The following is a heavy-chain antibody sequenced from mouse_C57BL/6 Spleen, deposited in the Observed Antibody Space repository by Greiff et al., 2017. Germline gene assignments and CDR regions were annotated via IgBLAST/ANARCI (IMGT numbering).Heavy chain of an antibody. V-gene: IGHV5-6*01. D-gene: IGHD1-1*01. J-gene: IGHJ1*03. CDR1: GFTFSSYG. CDR2: ISSGGSYT. CDR3: ARGVITTVVYWYFDV. Sequence: EVMLVESGGDLVKPGGSLKLSCAASGFTFSSYGMSWVRQTPDKRLEWVATISSGGSYTYYPDSVKGRFTISRDNAKNTLYLQMSSLKSEDTAMYDCARGVITTVVYWYFDVWGTGTTVTVSS.